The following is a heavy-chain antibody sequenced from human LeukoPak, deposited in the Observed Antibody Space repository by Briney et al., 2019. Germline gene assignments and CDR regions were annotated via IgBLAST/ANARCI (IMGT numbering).Heavy chain of an antibody. Sequence: NPSETLSLTCTVSGGSVSSADYYWSWIRHPPGKTLEWIGYIYHTGSNNYKYSLKSRVTISLDTSKNRFSLRLTSMTAADTAIYYCARDQGGGFHRHAFDIWGQGTMVTVSS. D-gene: IGHD3-16*01. CDR2: IYHTGSN. CDR3: ARDQGGGFHRHAFDI. CDR1: GGSVSSADYY. J-gene: IGHJ3*02. V-gene: IGHV4-61*08.